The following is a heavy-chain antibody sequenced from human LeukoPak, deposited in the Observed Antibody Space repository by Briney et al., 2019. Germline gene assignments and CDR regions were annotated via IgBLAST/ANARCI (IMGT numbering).Heavy chain of an antibody. CDR2: IIPIFGTA. J-gene: IGHJ3*02. Sequence: GASVKVSCKASGGTFSSYAISWVRQAPGQGLEWMGGIIPIFGTANHAQKFQGRVTITADESTSTAYMELSSLRSEDTAVYYCARDLEGTISDYLVPYAFDIWGQGTMVTVSS. D-gene: IGHD6-25*01. V-gene: IGHV1-69*13. CDR1: GGTFSSYA. CDR3: ARDLEGTISDYLVPYAFDI.